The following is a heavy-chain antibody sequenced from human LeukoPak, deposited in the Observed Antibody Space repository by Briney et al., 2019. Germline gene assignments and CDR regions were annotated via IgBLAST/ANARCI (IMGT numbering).Heavy chain of an antibody. D-gene: IGHD2-15*01. CDR2: IFGSGGSA. CDR3: AKTTTGYSSGRYPAWPIDY. V-gene: IGHV3-23*01. CDR1: GFTFGSYA. Sequence: GGSLRLSCAASGFTFGSYAMYWVRQAPGKGLEWVSGIFGSGGSAHYADSVKGRFTISRDNSKNAVYLQMDSLRAEDTATYYCAKTTTGYSSGRYPAWPIDYWGQGTLVTVSS. J-gene: IGHJ4*02.